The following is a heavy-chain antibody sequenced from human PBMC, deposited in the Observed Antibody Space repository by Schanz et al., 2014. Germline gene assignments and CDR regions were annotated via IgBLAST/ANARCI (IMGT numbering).Heavy chain of an antibody. Sequence: EVQLVESGGGLIQPGGSLRLSCAVSGFTVSTNYMSWVRQAPGKGLEWVSSLYIGGGSTYYADSVQGRFTISRDISKNTLFLQMNSLRAEDTAVYYCARERSASYFHYGMDVWGQGTTVTVFS. CDR1: GFTVSTNY. D-gene: IGHD3-3*01. J-gene: IGHJ6*02. V-gene: IGHV3-53*01. CDR3: ARERSASYFHYGMDV. CDR2: LYIGGGST.